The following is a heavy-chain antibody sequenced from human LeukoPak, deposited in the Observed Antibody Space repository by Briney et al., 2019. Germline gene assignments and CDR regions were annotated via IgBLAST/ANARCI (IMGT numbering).Heavy chain of an antibody. J-gene: IGHJ6*02. V-gene: IGHV4-34*09. CDR3: ARETYSSPYYYYGMDV. D-gene: IGHD6-13*01. CDR1: GGSFSGYY. CDR2: IYYSGST. Sequence: PSETLSLTCAVYGGSFSGYYWSWIRQPPGKGLEWIGYIYYSGSTYYNPSLKSRVTISVDTSKNQFSLKLSSVTAADTAVYYCARETYSSPYYYYGMDVWGQGTTVTVSS.